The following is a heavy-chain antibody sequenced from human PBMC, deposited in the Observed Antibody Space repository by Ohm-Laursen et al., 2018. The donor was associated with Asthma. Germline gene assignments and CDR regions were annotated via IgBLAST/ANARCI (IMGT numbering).Heavy chain of an antibody. J-gene: IGHJ4*02. V-gene: IGHV4-61*01. CDR2: IYYSWST. D-gene: IGHD3-22*01. CDR1: GDSVSSGTHY. Sequence: SDTLSLTCTVSGDSVSSGTHYWSWIRQAPGKGLEWLGHIYYSWSTTYNPSHKSRVTISVDTSKNQFSLRLTSVTAADTAVYYCARGAFYYESTGYYFFDHWGQGALVTVSS. CDR3: ARGAFYYESTGYYFFDH.